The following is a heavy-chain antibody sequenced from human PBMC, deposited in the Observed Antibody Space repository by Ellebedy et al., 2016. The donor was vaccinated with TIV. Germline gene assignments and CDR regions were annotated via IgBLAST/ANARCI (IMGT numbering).Heavy chain of an antibody. J-gene: IGHJ6*02. CDR2: ISYDESNR. CDR1: GFNFRNYG. Sequence: GGSLRLSXAGSGFNFRNYGMHWVRQVPGKGLEWVADISYDESNRDYADSVKGRFTISRDNPKRTLYLQLHSLRPNDTAVYYCAKGNVLRGPPYGMDVWGQGTTVTVSS. CDR3: AKGNVLRGPPYGMDV. V-gene: IGHV3-30*18. D-gene: IGHD3-10*01.